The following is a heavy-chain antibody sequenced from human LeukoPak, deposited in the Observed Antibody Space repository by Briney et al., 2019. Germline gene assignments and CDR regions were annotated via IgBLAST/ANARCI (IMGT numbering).Heavy chain of an antibody. Sequence: GGSLRLSCAASGFTFSSYAMHWVRQAPGKGLEYVSAISSNGGSTYYANSVKGRFTISRDNSKNTLYLQMNSLRAEDTAVYYCAKCYYGSGKDYFDYWGQGTLVTVSS. V-gene: IGHV3-64*01. J-gene: IGHJ4*02. D-gene: IGHD3-10*01. CDR3: AKCYYGSGKDYFDY. CDR1: GFTFSSYA. CDR2: ISSNGGST.